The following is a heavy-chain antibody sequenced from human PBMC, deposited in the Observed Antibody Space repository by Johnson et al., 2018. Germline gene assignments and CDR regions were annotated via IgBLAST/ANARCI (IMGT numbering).Heavy chain of an antibody. D-gene: IGHD3-3*01. V-gene: IGHV3-23*04. CDR1: GFTFSDYY. CDR2: ISGSGGST. CDR3: ASEMGIIRANYYQYGMDV. Sequence: VQLVQSGGGLVKPGGSLRLSCAASGFTFSDYYMSWIRQAPGKGLEWVSAISGSGGSTYYADSVKGRFTISRDNSKNTLYLQMNSLRAEDTAVYYCASEMGIIRANYYQYGMDVWGQGTTVTVSS. J-gene: IGHJ6*02.